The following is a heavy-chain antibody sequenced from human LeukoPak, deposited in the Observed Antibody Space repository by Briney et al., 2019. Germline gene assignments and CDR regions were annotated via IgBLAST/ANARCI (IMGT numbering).Heavy chain of an antibody. CDR2: IYYSGST. D-gene: IGHD7-27*01. Sequence: SETLSLTCTVSGGSISSYYWSWIRQPPGKGLEGIGDIYYSGSTYSNPSLKSRVTISVDTSKNQFSLKLNSVTAADTAVYYCARSHWGPFGSRIANWFDPWGQGTLVTVSS. CDR1: GGSISSYY. V-gene: IGHV4-59*12. CDR3: ARSHWGPFGSRIANWFDP. J-gene: IGHJ5*02.